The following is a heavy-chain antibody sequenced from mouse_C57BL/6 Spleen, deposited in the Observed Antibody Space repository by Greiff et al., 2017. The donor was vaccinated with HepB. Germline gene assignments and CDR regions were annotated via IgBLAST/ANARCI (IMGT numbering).Heavy chain of an antibody. V-gene: IGHV14-1*01. CDR3: TAFSYYSNSHFDY. J-gene: IGHJ2*01. CDR2: IDPEDGDT. D-gene: IGHD2-5*01. Sequence: EVQLQQSGAELVRPGASVKLSCTASGFNIKDYYMHWVKQRPEQGLEWIGRIDPEDGDTEYAPKFQGKATMTADTSSNTAYLQLSSLTSEDTAVYYCTAFSYYSNSHFDYWGQGTTLTVSS. CDR1: GFNIKDYY.